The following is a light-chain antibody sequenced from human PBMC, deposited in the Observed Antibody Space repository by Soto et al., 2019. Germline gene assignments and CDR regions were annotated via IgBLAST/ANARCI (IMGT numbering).Light chain of an antibody. V-gene: IGKV3-20*01. CDR2: GAS. CDR1: QSVSDSY. Sequence: EIVLTQSPGTLSLSPGERGTLSCRASQSVSDSYLAWYQQKPGQAPRLLIYGASSRATGIPGRFSGSGSGTDFTLTISRLEPEDFAVYFCHQYDGSPRTFGQGTKVEIK. CDR3: HQYDGSPRT. J-gene: IGKJ1*01.